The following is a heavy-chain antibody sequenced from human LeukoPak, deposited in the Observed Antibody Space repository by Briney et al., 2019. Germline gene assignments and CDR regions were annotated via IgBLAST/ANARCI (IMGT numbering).Heavy chain of an antibody. D-gene: IGHD6-6*01. V-gene: IGHV3-30*02. J-gene: IGHJ4*02. Sequence: PGGSLRLSCAASGFTFSSYGMHWVRQAPGKGLEWVALIRYDGSNKYYADSVKGRFTISRDNSKKTLYVQMNSLRAEDTAVYYCAKDWGYIAAPEYWGQGTLVTVSS. CDR2: IRYDGSNK. CDR1: GFTFSSYG. CDR3: AKDWGYIAAPEY.